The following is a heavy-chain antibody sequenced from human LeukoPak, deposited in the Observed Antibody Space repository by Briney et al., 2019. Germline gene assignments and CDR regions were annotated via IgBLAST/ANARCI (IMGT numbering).Heavy chain of an antibody. CDR1: GFTFSSYA. CDR2: IYSGGST. Sequence: GGSLRLSSAASGFTFSSYAMHWVRQALGKGLEWVSVIYSGGSTYYADSVKGRFTISRDNSKNTLYLQMNSLRAEDTAVYYCARGGSTRGSYYFDYWGQGTLVTVSS. CDR3: ARGGSTRGSYYFDY. J-gene: IGHJ4*02. V-gene: IGHV3-53*01. D-gene: IGHD5/OR15-5a*01.